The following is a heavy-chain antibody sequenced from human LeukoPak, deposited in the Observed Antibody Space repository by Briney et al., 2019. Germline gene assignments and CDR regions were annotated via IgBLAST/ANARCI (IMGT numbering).Heavy chain of an antibody. CDR3: ARRLDCSGGSCYSGYYYYMDV. CDR2: INTNTGNP. Sequence: ASVKVSCKASGYTFTSYYMHWVRQAPGQGLEWMGWINTNTGNPTYAQGFTGRFVFSLDTSVSTAYLQISSLKAEDTAVYYCARRLDCSGGSCYSGYYYYMDVWGKGTTVTVSS. J-gene: IGHJ6*03. D-gene: IGHD2-15*01. V-gene: IGHV7-4-1*02. CDR1: GYTFTSYY.